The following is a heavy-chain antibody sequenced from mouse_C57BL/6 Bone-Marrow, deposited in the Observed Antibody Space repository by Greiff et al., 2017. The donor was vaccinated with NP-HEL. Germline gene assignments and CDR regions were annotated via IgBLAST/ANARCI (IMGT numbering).Heavy chain of an antibody. J-gene: IGHJ4*01. Sequence: EVKLMESEGGLVQPGSSMKLSCTDSGFTFSDYYMAWVHQVPEKGLEWVANINYDGSSTYYLDSLQSRFIISSDNAKNILYLQMSSLKAEDTATYYCAREGGLRRRTYAMDYWGQGTSVTVSS. CDR3: AREGGLRRRTYAMDY. D-gene: IGHD2-4*01. CDR1: GFTFSDYY. V-gene: IGHV5-16*01. CDR2: INYDGSST.